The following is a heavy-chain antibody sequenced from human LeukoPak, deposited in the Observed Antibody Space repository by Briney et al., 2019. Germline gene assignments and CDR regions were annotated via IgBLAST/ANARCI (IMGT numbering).Heavy chain of an antibody. CDR1: GGTFSSYA. CDR3: ARSAIVGATTDDYYFDY. CDR2: IIPIFGTA. V-gene: IGHV1-69*05. J-gene: IGHJ4*02. D-gene: IGHD1-26*01. Sequence: SVKVSCKASGGTFSSYAISWVRQAPGQGLEWMGGIIPIFGTANYAQKYQGRVTMTTDTSTSTAYMELSRLRSDDTAVYYCARSAIVGATTDDYYFDYWGQGTLVTVSS.